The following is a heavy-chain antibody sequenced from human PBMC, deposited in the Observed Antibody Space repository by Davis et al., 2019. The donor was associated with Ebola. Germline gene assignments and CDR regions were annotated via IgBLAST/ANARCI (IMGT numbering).Heavy chain of an antibody. J-gene: IGHJ4*02. D-gene: IGHD7-27*01. CDR3: ARLTGDFLFTTNIHHY. CDR2: ISAYNGNT. Sequence: AASVKVSCKASGYTFTGYYMHWVRQAPGQGLEWMGWISAYNGNTNYAQKLQGRVTMTRDTSISTAYMELSRLKSDDTAVYYCARLTGDFLFTTNIHHYWGQGTLVTVSS. V-gene: IGHV1-2*02. CDR1: GYTFTGYY.